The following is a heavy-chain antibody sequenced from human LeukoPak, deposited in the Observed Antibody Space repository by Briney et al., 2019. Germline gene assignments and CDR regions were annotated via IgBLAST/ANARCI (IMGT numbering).Heavy chain of an antibody. J-gene: IGHJ6*04. D-gene: IGHD3-10*01. V-gene: IGHV1-69*13. CDR3: ARKTMVRGGEYYYGMDV. Sequence: SVKVSCKASGGTFSSYAISWMRQAPGQGLEWMGGIVPIFGTANYAQKFQGRVTITADESTSTAYMELSSLRSEDTAVYYCARKTMVRGGEYYYGMDVWGKGTTVTVSS. CDR1: GGTFSSYA. CDR2: IVPIFGTA.